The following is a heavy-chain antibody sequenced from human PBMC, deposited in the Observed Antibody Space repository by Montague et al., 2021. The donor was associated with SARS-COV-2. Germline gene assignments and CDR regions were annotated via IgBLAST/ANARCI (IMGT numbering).Heavy chain of an antibody. D-gene: IGHD5-12*01. J-gene: IGHJ4*02. CDR2: INRDLSYT. CDR1: GFDFSNYW. CDR3: ARRGHNSGYDLFDFDY. Sequence: SLRLSCAASGFDFSNYWMNWVRQAPGEGLVWVSHINRDLSYTNHXESXKGLLTISRDNAKNTLHLQMNSLRVEDTAVYFCARRGHNSGYDLFDFDYWGQGTLVTVSS. V-gene: IGHV3-74*01.